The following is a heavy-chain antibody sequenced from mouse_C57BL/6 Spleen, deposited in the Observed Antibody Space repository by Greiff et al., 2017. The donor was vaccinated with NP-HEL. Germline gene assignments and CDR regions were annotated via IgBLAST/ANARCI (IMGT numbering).Heavy chain of an antibody. V-gene: IGHV1-54*01. D-gene: IGHD2-14*01. CDR3: ACGGTIRSFDV. CDR2: INPGSGGT. J-gene: IGHJ1*03. Sequence: VQLQESGAELVRPGTSVKVSCKASGYAFTNYLIEWVKQRPGQGLEWIGVINPGSGGTNYNEKFKGKATLTADKSSSTAYMQLSSLTSEDSADYFCACGGTIRSFDVWGTGTTVTVSS. CDR1: GYAFTNYL.